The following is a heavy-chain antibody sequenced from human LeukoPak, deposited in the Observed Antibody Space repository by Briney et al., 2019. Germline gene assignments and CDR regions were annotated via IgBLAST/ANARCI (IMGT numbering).Heavy chain of an antibody. CDR2: INSDGSST. Sequence: PGGSLRLSCAASGFTFSSYWMHWVRQAPGKGLVWVSRINSDGSSTSYADSVKGRFTISRDNAKRSLYLQMSSLRAEDTAVYYCARERVDFGDWSRYYHYGMDVWGHGTTVTVTS. D-gene: IGHD4-17*01. V-gene: IGHV3-74*01. CDR1: GFTFSSYW. J-gene: IGHJ6*02. CDR3: ARERVDFGDWSRYYHYGMDV.